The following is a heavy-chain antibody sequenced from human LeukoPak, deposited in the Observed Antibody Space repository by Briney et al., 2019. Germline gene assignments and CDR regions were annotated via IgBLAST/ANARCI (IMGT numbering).Heavy chain of an antibody. CDR3: ARATRYCRGGSCP. J-gene: IGHJ5*02. D-gene: IGHD2-15*01. CDR2: IYSGGST. CDR1: GFTFSSYA. Sequence: GGSLRLSCAASGFTFSSYAMSWVRQAPGKGLEWVSVIYSGGSTYYADSVKGRFTISRDNSNNTLYLQMNSLRAEDTAVYYCARATRYCRGGSCPWGQGTLVPVSP. V-gene: IGHV3-53*01.